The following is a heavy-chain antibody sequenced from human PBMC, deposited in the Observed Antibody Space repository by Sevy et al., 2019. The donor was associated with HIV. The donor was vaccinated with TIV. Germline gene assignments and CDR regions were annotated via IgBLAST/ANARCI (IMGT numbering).Heavy chain of an antibody. J-gene: IGHJ6*02. V-gene: IGHV3-7*01. CDR3: ARAMGV. CDR2: INQDGREI. Sequence: GGSLRLSCVGSGISISSHWMNWVRQSPGKGLEWVANINQDGREIYYVDSVKGRFTISGENAKNSGYLQMHSLRVEDSGVYYCARAMGVWGQGTTVTVSS. CDR1: GISISSHW.